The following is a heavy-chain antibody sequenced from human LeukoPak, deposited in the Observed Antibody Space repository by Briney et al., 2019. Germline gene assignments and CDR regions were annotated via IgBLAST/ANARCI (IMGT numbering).Heavy chain of an antibody. J-gene: IGHJ4*02. D-gene: IGHD4-23*01. CDR3: ARLTPVEGFDY. Sequence: SETLSLTCAVYGGSFSGYYWSWIRQPPGKGLEWIGYIYYSGSTNYNPSLKSRVTISVDTSKNQFSLKLSSVTAADTAVYYCARLTPVEGFDYWGQGTLVTVSS. CDR1: GGSFSGYY. V-gene: IGHV4-59*08. CDR2: IYYSGST.